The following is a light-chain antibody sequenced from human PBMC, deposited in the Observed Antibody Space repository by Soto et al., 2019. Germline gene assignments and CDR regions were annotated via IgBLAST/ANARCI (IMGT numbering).Light chain of an antibody. CDR3: QQYGSSRLT. V-gene: IGKV3-15*01. Sequence: EIRITQSPSTLSVSQGERATLSCRASQSVSSNLAWYQQKPGQAPRLLIYGASTRATGIPARFSGSGSGTEFTLTISSLQSEDFAVYYCQQYGSSRLTFGGGTKVDIK. CDR1: QSVSSN. J-gene: IGKJ4*01. CDR2: GAS.